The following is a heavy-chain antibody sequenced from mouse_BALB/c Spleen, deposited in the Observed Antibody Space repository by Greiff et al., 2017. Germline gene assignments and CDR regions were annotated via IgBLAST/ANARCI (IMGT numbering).Heavy chain of an antibody. Sequence: DVQLVESGGGLVKPGGSLKLSCAASGFTFSSYTMSWVRQTPEKRLEWVATISSGGGNTYYPDSVKGRFTISRDNAKNNLYLQMSSLRSEDTALYYCARSSFITTEAWFAYWGQGTLVTVSA. CDR1: GFTFSSYT. V-gene: IGHV5-9*03. D-gene: IGHD1-1*01. J-gene: IGHJ3*01. CDR3: ARSSFITTEAWFAY. CDR2: ISSGGGNT.